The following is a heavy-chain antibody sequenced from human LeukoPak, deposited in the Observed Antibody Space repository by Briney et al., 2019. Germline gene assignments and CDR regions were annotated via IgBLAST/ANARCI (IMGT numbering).Heavy chain of an antibody. CDR2: INSDGRTT. Sequence: GGFLRLSCAASGFIFSSFWMHWVRQVPGKGLVWVSHINSDGRTTDYADSVRGRFTISRDNAKNTLYLQMNTLRVEDTAVYYCTRDLMDYDVSTGLHHYYMDVWGQGTTVTVSS. D-gene: IGHD3-9*01. CDR1: GFIFSSFW. J-gene: IGHJ6*02. V-gene: IGHV3-74*01. CDR3: TRDLMDYDVSTGLHHYYMDV.